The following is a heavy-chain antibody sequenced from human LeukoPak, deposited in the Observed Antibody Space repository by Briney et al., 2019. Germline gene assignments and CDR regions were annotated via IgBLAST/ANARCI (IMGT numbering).Heavy chain of an antibody. Sequence: GGSLRLSCAASGFRFGGYWMAWVRQAPGQGLEWVANIKGDGSETSYVTSVRGRFTISRDNAKNSLYLQMNNLRVEDTAVYYCAREEVKSFDNWGQGTLVTVSS. J-gene: IGHJ4*02. CDR1: GFRFGGYW. CDR2: IKGDGSET. CDR3: AREEVKSFDN. V-gene: IGHV3-7*03.